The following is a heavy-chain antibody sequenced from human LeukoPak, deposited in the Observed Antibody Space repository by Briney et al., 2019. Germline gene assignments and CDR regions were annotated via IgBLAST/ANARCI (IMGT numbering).Heavy chain of an antibody. CDR1: GFTFSSYA. J-gene: IGHJ4*02. D-gene: IGHD1-26*01. V-gene: IGHV3-23*01. Sequence: GGSLRLSCAASGFTFSSYAMSWVRQAPGKGLEWVSAISGSGGSTYYADSVKGRFTISRDNSKNTLYLQMNSLRAEDTAVYYCPKLASKDSGSSYFCFASWAQGTLVTVSS. CDR3: PKLASKDSGSSYFCFAS. CDR2: ISGSGGST.